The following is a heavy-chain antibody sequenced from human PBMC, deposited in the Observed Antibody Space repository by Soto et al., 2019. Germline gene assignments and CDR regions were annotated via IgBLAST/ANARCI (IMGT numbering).Heavy chain of an antibody. CDR1: GGTFSSYA. D-gene: IGHD1-26*01. CDR2: IIPIFGTA. Sequence: SVKLSCKASGGTFSSYAISWVRQAPGQGLEWMGGIIPIFGTANYAQKFQGRVTITADESTSTAYMELSSLRSEDTAVYYCARDFNVGMGVYYFDYWGQGTLVTVSS. J-gene: IGHJ4*02. V-gene: IGHV1-69*13. CDR3: ARDFNVGMGVYYFDY.